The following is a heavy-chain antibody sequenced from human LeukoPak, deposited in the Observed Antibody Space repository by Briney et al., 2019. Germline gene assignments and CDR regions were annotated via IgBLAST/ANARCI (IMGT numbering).Heavy chain of an antibody. CDR3: ARGVSGPVYFDY. Sequence: SETLSLTCTVSGYSISSGYYWGWIRQPPGKGLEWIGSIYHSGSTYYNPSLKSRVTIAVDTSKNQFSLKLSSVTAADTAVYYCARGVSGPVYFDYWGQGTLVTVSS. V-gene: IGHV4-38-2*02. J-gene: IGHJ4*02. CDR2: IYHSGST. D-gene: IGHD1-26*01. CDR1: GYSISSGYY.